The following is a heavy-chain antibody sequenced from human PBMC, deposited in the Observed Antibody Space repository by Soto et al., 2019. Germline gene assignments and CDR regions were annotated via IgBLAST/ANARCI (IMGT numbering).Heavy chain of an antibody. J-gene: IGHJ4*02. V-gene: IGHV4-34*01. D-gene: IGHD2-2*01. Sequence: SETLSLTCVVSGGSFSGYYWNWSLQPPGKGLEWIGEINHSGSTNYNPSLKSRVTISVDTSKNQLSLRLSSVTAADTAMYYCAVRYCSSTSCSTLDSWGQGTLVTVSS. CDR2: INHSGST. CDR1: GGSFSGYY. CDR3: AVRYCSSTSCSTLDS.